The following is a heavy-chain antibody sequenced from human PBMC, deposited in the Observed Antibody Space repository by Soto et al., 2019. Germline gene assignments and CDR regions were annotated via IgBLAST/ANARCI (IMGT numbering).Heavy chain of an antibody. V-gene: IGHV1-69*01. Sequence: QVQLVQSGAEVKKPGSSVKVSCKASGGTFSTYAIDWVRQAPGQGLEWMGGIIPLFGTAKYAQNFQGRITITADESTNTAYMELRSLRSQDTAVYYCARGVHSDSSGYYYFYWGQGTLVTVS. CDR3: ARGVHSDSSGYYYFY. D-gene: IGHD3-22*01. J-gene: IGHJ4*02. CDR1: GGTFSTYA. CDR2: IIPLFGTA.